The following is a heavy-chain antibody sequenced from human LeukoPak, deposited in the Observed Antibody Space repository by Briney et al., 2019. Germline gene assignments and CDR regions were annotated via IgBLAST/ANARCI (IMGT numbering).Heavy chain of an antibody. D-gene: IGHD3-22*01. V-gene: IGHV4-39*07. Sequence: PSETLSLTCTVSGGSISSSSYYWGWIRQPPGKGLEWIGSIYYSGSTYYNPSLKSRVTISVDTSKNQFSLKLSSVTAADTAVYYCARAGIGDYGDSSGYPFDYWGQGTLVTVSS. CDR1: GGSISSSSYY. J-gene: IGHJ4*02. CDR3: ARAGIGDYGDSSGYPFDY. CDR2: IYYSGST.